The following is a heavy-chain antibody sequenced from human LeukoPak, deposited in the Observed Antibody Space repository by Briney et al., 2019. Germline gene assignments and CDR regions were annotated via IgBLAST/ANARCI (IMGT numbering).Heavy chain of an antibody. CDR3: AKSAAGNDKFDY. Sequence: GGSLRLSCAASGFTFSSYGMSWVRQAPGKGLEWVSAISGSGGTTYYADSVKGRFTISRDNSMNTLYLQMNSLRAEDTAVYYCAKSAAGNDKFDYWGQGTLVTVSS. V-gene: IGHV3-23*01. CDR2: ISGSGGTT. J-gene: IGHJ4*02. D-gene: IGHD6-19*01. CDR1: GFTFSSYG.